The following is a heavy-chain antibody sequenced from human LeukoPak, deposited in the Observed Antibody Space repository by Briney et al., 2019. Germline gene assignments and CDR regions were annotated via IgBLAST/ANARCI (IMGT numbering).Heavy chain of an antibody. CDR2: ISSSGST. J-gene: IGHJ6*03. Sequence: SETLSLTCTVSGDSISSGDYYWSWIRQPAGKGLEWIGRISSSGSTNYNPSLKSRVTISVDTSKNQFSLKLSSVTAADTAAYYCARRGGIIRGVASYYYMDVWGKGTTVTISS. CDR3: ARRGGIIRGVASYYYMDV. D-gene: IGHD3-10*01. V-gene: IGHV4-61*02. CDR1: GDSISSGDYY.